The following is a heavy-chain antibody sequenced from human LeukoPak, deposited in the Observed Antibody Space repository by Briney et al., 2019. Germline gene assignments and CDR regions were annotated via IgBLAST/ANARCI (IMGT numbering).Heavy chain of an antibody. Sequence: SETLSLTCAVSGGSISSGGYSWSWIRQPPGKGLEWIGYIYHSGSTYYNPSLKSRVTISVDRSKNQFSLKLSSVTAADTAVYYCARDDGSHYFDYWGQGTLVTVSS. CDR2: IYHSGST. V-gene: IGHV4-30-2*01. CDR3: ARDDGSHYFDY. D-gene: IGHD3-10*01. J-gene: IGHJ4*02. CDR1: GGSISSGGYS.